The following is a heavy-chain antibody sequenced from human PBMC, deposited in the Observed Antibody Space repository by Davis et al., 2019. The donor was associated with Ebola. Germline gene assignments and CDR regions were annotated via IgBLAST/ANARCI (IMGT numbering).Heavy chain of an antibody. CDR1: AYTFTNYY. Sequence: ASAQVSCKASAYTFTNYYMHWVRQAPGQGLEWMGMINPNDGRTIYAQKFQGRVTVTRDTSTTTVYMDLRSLRSDDTAVYYCTTPGGQDSGYDVFDIWGQGTMVTVSS. J-gene: IGHJ3*02. V-gene: IGHV1-46*03. D-gene: IGHD5-12*01. CDR2: INPNDGRT. CDR3: TTPGGQDSGYDVFDI.